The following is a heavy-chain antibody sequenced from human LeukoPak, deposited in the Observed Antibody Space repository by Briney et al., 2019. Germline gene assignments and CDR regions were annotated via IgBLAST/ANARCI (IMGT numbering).Heavy chain of an antibody. Sequence: GGSLRLSCAASGFPFSSHAMSWVRQPPGKGLEWVAAISNGKTYYADSVRGRFTMSRDNSKSTLYLQMNRLRAEDTAVYYCANGNSNSPKDYWGHGTLVTVSS. J-gene: IGHJ4*01. CDR1: GFPFSSHA. V-gene: IGHV3-23*01. CDR2: ISNGKT. CDR3: ANGNSNSPKDY. D-gene: IGHD2-2*01.